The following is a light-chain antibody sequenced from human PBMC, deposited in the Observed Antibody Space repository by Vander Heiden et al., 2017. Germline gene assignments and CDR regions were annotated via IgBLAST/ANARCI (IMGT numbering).Light chain of an antibody. V-gene: IGLV3-21*02. CDR2: DDS. Sequence: SYVLTQPPSVSVAPGQTAKITCGGKNLGSKSVHWYQQRPGQAPVLVVYDDSDRPSGIPERFSGSNSGNAATLTISRVEAGDEADYYCQVWDSTTDHHVFATGTKVTVL. J-gene: IGLJ1*01. CDR3: QVWDSTTDHHV. CDR1: NLGSKS.